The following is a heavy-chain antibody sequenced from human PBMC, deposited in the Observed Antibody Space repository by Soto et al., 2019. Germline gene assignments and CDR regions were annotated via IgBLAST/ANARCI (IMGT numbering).Heavy chain of an antibody. CDR1: GGSITSSSYY. CDR3: ARQRTTVVTQAYFDH. Sequence: SETLSLTCTVSGGSITSSSYYWGWIRQPPGKGLEWIGGIYYSGRSYYNPSLKSRVTMSVDTSKNQFSLTLNSVTAADAAVYYCARQRTTVVTQAYFDHWGQGTLVTV. J-gene: IGHJ4*02. D-gene: IGHD4-17*01. CDR2: IYYSGRS. V-gene: IGHV4-39*01.